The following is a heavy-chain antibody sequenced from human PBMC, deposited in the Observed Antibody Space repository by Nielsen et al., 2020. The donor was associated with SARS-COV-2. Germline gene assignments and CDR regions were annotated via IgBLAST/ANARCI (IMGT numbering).Heavy chain of an antibody. CDR1: GSSFTSYW. V-gene: IGHV5-10-1*01. CDR2: IDPSDSYT. D-gene: IGHD6-6*01. Sequence: GESLKISCKGSGSSFTSYWISWVRQMPGKGLEWMGRIDPSDSYTNYSPSFQGHVTISADKSISTAYLQWSSLKASDTAMYYCARWQSSSSYYYGMDVWGQGTTVTVSS. J-gene: IGHJ6*02. CDR3: ARWQSSSSYYYGMDV.